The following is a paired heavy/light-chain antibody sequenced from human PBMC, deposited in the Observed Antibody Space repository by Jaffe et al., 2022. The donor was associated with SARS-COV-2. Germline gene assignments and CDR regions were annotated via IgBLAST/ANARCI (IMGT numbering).Heavy chain of an antibody. Sequence: QVRLTQSGAEVKKAGASVTFSCKATGYSFTTHYIHWVRQAPGQGLEWMGTVNPRDGTTYYAWKFQDRISMTRETSTTTAYMELTSLRSEDTASYFCARGGEEKIMTLQPKDHNPFDHWGQGTLVTVSP. CDR2: VNPRDGTT. CDR3: ARGGEEKIMTLQPKDHNPFDH. CDR1: GYSFTTHY. D-gene: IGHD3-16*01. V-gene: IGHV1-46*01. J-gene: IGHJ4*02.
Light chain of an antibody. V-gene: IGLV3-21*04. CDR3: QVWDLNSDHV. J-gene: IGLJ1*01. CDR1: NIGIKS. CDR2: YDT. Sequence: SYVLTQPPSVSVAPGETARLTCGGNNIGIKSVHWYQQKPGQAPVLVMFYDTDRPSGIPERFSGSNSGNTATLTITRVEAGDEADYYCQVWDLNSDHVFGTGTKVTVL.